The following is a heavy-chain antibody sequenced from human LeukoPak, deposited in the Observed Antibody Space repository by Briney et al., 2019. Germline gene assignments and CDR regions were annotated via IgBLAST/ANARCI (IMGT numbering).Heavy chain of an antibody. J-gene: IGHJ4*02. V-gene: IGHV3-23*01. CDR1: GFTFNNYP. CDR2: ITGGAADST. D-gene: IGHD6-13*01. CDR3: AEGGVYSSSWYTFGY. Sequence: GGSLRLSCAGSGFTFNNYPISWVRQTPGKGLEWVSAITGGAADSTYYADSVKGRFTISRDNSRNTLFLQMSSLRAEDTAIYYCAEGGVYSSSWYTFGYWGQGTLVTVSS.